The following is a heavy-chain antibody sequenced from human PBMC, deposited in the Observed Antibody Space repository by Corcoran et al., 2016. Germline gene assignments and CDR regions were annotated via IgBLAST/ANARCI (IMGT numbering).Heavy chain of an antibody. CDR2: INPNSGGT. CDR3: AREGGFVVVPAAMNYYGMDV. Sequence: QVQLVQSGAEVKKPGASVKVSCKASGYTFTGYYMHWVRQAPGQGLEWMGWINPNSGGTNYAQKFQGRVTMTRDTSISTAYMELSRLRSDDTAVYYCAREGGFVVVPAAMNYYGMDVWGQGTTVTVSS. CDR1: GYTFTGYY. V-gene: IGHV1-2*02. J-gene: IGHJ6*02. D-gene: IGHD2-2*01.